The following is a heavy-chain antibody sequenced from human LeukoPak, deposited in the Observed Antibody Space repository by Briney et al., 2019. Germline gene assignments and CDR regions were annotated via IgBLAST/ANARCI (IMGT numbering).Heavy chain of an antibody. Sequence: ASVKVSCKASGYTFTGYYMHWVRQAPGQGLEWMGWINPNSGGTNYAQKFQGRVTMTRDTSISTAYMELSRLRSDDTAVYYCAREEVGATTGDYWGQGTLVTVSS. D-gene: IGHD1-26*01. CDR2: INPNSGGT. V-gene: IGHV1-2*02. J-gene: IGHJ4*02. CDR3: AREEVGATTGDY. CDR1: GYTFTGYY.